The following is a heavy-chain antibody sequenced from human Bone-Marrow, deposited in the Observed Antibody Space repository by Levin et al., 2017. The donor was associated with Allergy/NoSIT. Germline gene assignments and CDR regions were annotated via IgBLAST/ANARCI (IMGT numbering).Heavy chain of an antibody. J-gene: IGHJ3*02. CDR2: ISSSSSYI. Sequence: GESLKISCAASGFTFSSYSMNWVRQAPGKGLEWVSSISSSSSYIYYADSVKGRFTISRDNAKNSLYLQMNSLRAEDTAVYYCARDGYSSAFDIWGQGTMVTVSS. D-gene: IGHD5-18*01. CDR3: ARDGYSSAFDI. CDR1: GFTFSSYS. V-gene: IGHV3-21*01.